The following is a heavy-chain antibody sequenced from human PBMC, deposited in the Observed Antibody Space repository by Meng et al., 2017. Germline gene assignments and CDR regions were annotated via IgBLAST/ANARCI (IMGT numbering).Heavy chain of an antibody. D-gene: IGHD1-1*01. CDR1: GGSISSGGYY. CDR2: IYYSGST. Sequence: SETLSLTCTVSGGSISSGGYYWSWIRQHPGKGLEWIGYIYYSGSTYYNPSLKSLVTISVDTSKNQFSLKLSSVTAADTAVYYCARGKIRRYYYGMDVWGQGTTVTVSS. CDR3: ARGKIRRYYYGMDV. V-gene: IGHV4-31*01. J-gene: IGHJ6*02.